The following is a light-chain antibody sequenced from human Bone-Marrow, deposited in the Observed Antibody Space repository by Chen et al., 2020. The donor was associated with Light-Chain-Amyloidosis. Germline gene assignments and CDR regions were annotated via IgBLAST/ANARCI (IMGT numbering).Light chain of an antibody. CDR3: QVWDRSSDRPV. J-gene: IGLJ3*02. V-gene: IGLV3-21*02. Sequence: SYVLTQPSSVSAAPGQTATTACGGNNIGSTSVHWYQQPPGQAPLLVVYDDSERPSGIPERLAGSNSGNTATLTISRVEAGDEADYYCQVWDRSSDRPVFGGGTKLTVL. CDR1: NIGSTS. CDR2: DDS.